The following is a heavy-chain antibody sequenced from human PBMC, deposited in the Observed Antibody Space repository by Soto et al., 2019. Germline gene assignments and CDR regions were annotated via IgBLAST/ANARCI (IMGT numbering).Heavy chain of an antibody. CDR3: ASARVGATKLFDY. D-gene: IGHD1-26*01. Sequence: SSETLSLTCTVSGGSISSGGYYWSWIRQHPGKGLEWIGYIYYSGSTYYNPSLKSRVTISVDTSKNQFSLKLSSVTAADTAVCYCASARVGATKLFDYWGQGTLVTVSS. CDR2: IYYSGST. J-gene: IGHJ4*02. V-gene: IGHV4-31*03. CDR1: GGSISSGGYY.